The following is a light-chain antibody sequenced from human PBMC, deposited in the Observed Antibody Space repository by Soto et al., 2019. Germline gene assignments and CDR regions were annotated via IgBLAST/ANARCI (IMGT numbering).Light chain of an antibody. J-gene: IGLJ1*01. CDR3: SSYSSSNTLYV. Sequence: QSALTQPASVSGSPGQSITISCTGTNSDVGSYNYVSWYQQHPGKAPKLMIYEVSNRPSGVSNRFSGSKSGNTASLTISGLQAEDEADYYCSSYSSSNTLYVFGSGTKLTVL. CDR2: EVS. CDR1: NSDVGSYNY. V-gene: IGLV2-14*03.